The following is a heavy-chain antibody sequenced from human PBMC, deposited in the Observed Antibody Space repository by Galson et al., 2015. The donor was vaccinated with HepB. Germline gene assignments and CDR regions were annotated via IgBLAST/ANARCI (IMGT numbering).Heavy chain of an antibody. CDR3: AKQFSYGCFDY. D-gene: IGHD3-16*01. J-gene: IGHJ4*02. V-gene: IGHV3-30*18. CDR2: ISHDGSTK. Sequence: SLRLSCAASGFRFSNSGMHWVRQAPGKGLEWVALISHDGSTKYHADSVKGRFTISRDNSKNTLYLQMNSLRPEDTALYYCAKQFSYGCFDYWGQGTLVTVSS. CDR1: GFRFSNSG.